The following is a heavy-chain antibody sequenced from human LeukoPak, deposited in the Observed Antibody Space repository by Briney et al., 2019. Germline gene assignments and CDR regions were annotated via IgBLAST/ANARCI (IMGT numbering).Heavy chain of an antibody. CDR1: GFTFNNYN. CDR2: ITNSGTYI. CDR3: AELGITMIGGV. D-gene: IGHD3-10*02. Sequence: GGSLRLSCAASGFTFNNYNMNWVRQAPGKALEWVSSITNSGTYIFYADSVKGRFTISRDNAKNSLYLQMNSLRAEDTAVYYCAELGITMIGGVWGKGTTVTISS. J-gene: IGHJ6*04. V-gene: IGHV3-21*01.